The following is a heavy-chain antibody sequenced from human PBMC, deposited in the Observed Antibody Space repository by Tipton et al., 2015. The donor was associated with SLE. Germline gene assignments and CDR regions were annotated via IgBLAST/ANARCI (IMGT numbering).Heavy chain of an antibody. D-gene: IGHD2-21*01. J-gene: IGHJ3*02. CDR1: GGSISSYY. V-gene: IGHV4-59*01. CDR3: ARTSCGGDAFGI. Sequence: TLSLTCTVSGGSISSYYWSWIRQPPGKGLEWIGYIYYSGSTNYNPSLKSRVTISVDTSKNQFSLKLSSVTAADTAVYYCARTSCGGDAFGIRGQGTMVTVSS. CDR2: IYYSGST.